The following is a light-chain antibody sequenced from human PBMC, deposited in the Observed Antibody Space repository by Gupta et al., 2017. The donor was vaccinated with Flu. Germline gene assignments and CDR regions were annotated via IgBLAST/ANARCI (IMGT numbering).Light chain of an antibody. CDR3: MQDANWPWT. J-gene: IGKJ1*01. Sequence: IPVTASPGLGNRNRNTFLAWFQQRPGQAPRRLIYQVSYRDCGVPDRFSGSGSGTDFTLKISRVEAEDVGIYFCMQDANWPWTFGQETRVEIK. V-gene: IGKV2-30*01. CDR1: PGLGNRNRNTF. CDR2: QVS.